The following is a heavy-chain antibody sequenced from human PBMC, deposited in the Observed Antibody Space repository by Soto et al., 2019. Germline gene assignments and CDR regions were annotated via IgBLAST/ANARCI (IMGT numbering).Heavy chain of an antibody. Sequence: QVQLQESGPGLVKPSQTLSLTCSVSGASTVSHYHWTWIRQPPGKGLEWMGYIYNSGTTFYNPSLTSRLSISMATSGNQFSLELRSVTAADTAVYYCALALGPTTGLDYWGQGTLVTVSS. CDR1: GASTVSHYH. V-gene: IGHV4-31*02. CDR3: ALALGPTTGLDY. D-gene: IGHD1-26*01. J-gene: IGHJ4*02. CDR2: IYNSGTT.